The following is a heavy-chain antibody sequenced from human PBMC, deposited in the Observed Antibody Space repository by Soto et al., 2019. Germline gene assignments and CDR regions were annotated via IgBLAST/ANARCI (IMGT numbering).Heavy chain of an antibody. Sequence: QVQLVQSGAEVKKPGSSVKVSCKASGGTFSSYAISWVRQAPGQGLEWMGGIIPIFGTANYAQKFQGRVTITADESTSTAYMELSSLRSEDTAVYYCARGGRKGSSWPYYYYGMDVWGRGTTVTVSS. CDR2: IIPIFGTA. V-gene: IGHV1-69*01. CDR3: ARGGRKGSSWPYYYYGMDV. J-gene: IGHJ6*02. CDR1: GGTFSSYA. D-gene: IGHD6-13*01.